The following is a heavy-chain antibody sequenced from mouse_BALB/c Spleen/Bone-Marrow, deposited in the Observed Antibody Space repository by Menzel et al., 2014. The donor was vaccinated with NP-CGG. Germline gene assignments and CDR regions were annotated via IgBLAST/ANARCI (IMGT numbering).Heavy chain of an antibody. Sequence: QVQLQQSGPVLVKPGASVRISCKASGYTFTSYYIHWVKQRPGQGLEWIGWIYPGNVNTKYNEKFKGKATLTADKSSSTAYMQLSSLTSEDSAVYFCARFYYGSSYAMDYWGQGTSVTVSS. CDR2: IYPGNVNT. D-gene: IGHD1-1*01. CDR1: GYTFTSYY. CDR3: ARFYYGSSYAMDY. V-gene: IGHV1S56*01. J-gene: IGHJ4*01.